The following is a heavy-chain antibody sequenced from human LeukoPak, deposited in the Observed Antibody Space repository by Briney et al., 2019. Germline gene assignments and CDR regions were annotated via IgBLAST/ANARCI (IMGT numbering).Heavy chain of an antibody. CDR3: ATGDRLPGDY. J-gene: IGHJ4*02. CDR2: INSDGSST. V-gene: IGHV3-74*01. CDR1: GFTFSSYW. D-gene: IGHD3-16*01. Sequence: GGSLRLSCAASGFTFSSYWMHWVRQAPGKGLVWVSRINSDGSSTTYADSVKGRFTISRDNAKNSLYLQMNSLRAEDTAVYYCATGDRLPGDYWGQGTLVTVSS.